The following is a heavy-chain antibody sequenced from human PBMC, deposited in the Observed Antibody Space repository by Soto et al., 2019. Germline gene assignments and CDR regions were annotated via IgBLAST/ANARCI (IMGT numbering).Heavy chain of an antibody. V-gene: IGHV1-69*13. J-gene: IGHJ5*02. Sequence: SVKVSCKASGGTFSSYAISWVRQAPGQGLEWMGGIIPIFGTANYAQKFQGRVTITADESTSTAYMELSSLRSEDTAVYYCARDLEVAAAGYNWFDPWGQGTLVTVSS. D-gene: IGHD6-13*01. CDR2: IIPIFGTA. CDR3: ARDLEVAAAGYNWFDP. CDR1: GGTFSSYA.